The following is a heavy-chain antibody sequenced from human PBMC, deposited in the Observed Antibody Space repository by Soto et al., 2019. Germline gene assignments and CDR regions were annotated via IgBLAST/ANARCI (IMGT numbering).Heavy chain of an antibody. Sequence: PGGSLRLSCAASGFTFSSYGMHWVRQAPGKGLEWVAVISYDGSNKYYADSVKGRFTISRDNSKNTLYLQMNSLRAEDTAVYYCAKDYVDIVATIHGHYYGMDVWGQGTTVTVSS. CDR3: AKDYVDIVATIHGHYYGMDV. V-gene: IGHV3-30*18. D-gene: IGHD5-12*01. CDR1: GFTFSSYG. CDR2: ISYDGSNK. J-gene: IGHJ6*02.